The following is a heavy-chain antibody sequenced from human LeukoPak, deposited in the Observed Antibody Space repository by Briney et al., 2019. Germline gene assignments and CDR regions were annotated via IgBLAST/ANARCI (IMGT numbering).Heavy chain of an antibody. V-gene: IGHV1-24*01. Sequence: ASVKVSCKVSGYTLTELSMHWVRQAPGKGLEWMGGIDLEDGETIYAQKFQGRVTMTEDTSTDTAYMELSSLRSEDTAVYYCATAHYYYDSSGRAYNWFDPWGQGTLVTVSS. J-gene: IGHJ5*02. D-gene: IGHD3-22*01. CDR2: IDLEDGET. CDR3: ATAHYYYDSSGRAYNWFDP. CDR1: GYTLTELS.